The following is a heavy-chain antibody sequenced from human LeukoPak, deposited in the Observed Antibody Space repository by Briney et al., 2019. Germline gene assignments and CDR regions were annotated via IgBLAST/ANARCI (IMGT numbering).Heavy chain of an antibody. Sequence: SQTLSLTCTVSGGSISSGSYSWNWIRQPAGKGLEWIGRMYSSGTTNYNPSLKSRVTISVDTSKNQFSLKLSSVTAADTAVYYCARDAGAVDPGFDYWGQGTLVTVSS. CDR3: ARDAGAVDPGFDY. CDR1: GGSISSGSYS. J-gene: IGHJ4*02. D-gene: IGHD3-10*01. CDR2: MYSSGTT. V-gene: IGHV4-61*02.